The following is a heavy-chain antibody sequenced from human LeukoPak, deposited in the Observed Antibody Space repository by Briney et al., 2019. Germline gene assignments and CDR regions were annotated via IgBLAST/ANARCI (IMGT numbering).Heavy chain of an antibody. CDR1: GGSISSSSYY. J-gene: IGHJ4*02. Sequence: SETLSLTCTVSGGSISSSSYYWGWIRQPPGKGLEWIGSIYYSGSTYYSPSLKSRVTISVDTSKNQFSLKLSSVTAADTAVYYCARGGTASFDYWGQGTLVTVSS. D-gene: IGHD3-16*01. CDR3: ARGGTASFDY. CDR2: IYYSGST. V-gene: IGHV4-39*01.